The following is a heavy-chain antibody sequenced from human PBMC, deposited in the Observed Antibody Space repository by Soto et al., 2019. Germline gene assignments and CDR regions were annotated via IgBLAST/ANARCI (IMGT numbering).Heavy chain of an antibody. CDR2: IIPIFGTA. J-gene: IGHJ6*02. D-gene: IGHD3-16*01. V-gene: IGHV1-69*05. CDR1: GGTFSSYA. Sequence: QVQLVQSGAEVKKPGSSVKVSCKASGGTFSSYAISWVRQAPGQGLEWMGGIIPIFGTADYAQKFQGRVTXPXXXFXXTASMELSSLRSEDTAVYYCARHLGGNHYYYGMDVWGQGTTVTVSS. CDR3: ARHLGGNHYYYGMDV.